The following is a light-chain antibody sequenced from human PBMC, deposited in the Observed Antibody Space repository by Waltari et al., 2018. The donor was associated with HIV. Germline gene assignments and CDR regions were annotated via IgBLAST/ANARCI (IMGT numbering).Light chain of an antibody. CDR1: QCVCYSYNDRNY. Sequence: DILMTQSPDTLALSVCERAALNCKITQCVCYSYNDRNYLAWYQQNPGQPPKLLIDWASTRESGVPDRFSGSGAGTDFNLAVSGLQAEDVAVYYGQKYQSTPDTFGQGTKLEI. CDR3: QKYQSTPDT. V-gene: IGKV4-1*01. J-gene: IGKJ2*01. CDR2: WAS.